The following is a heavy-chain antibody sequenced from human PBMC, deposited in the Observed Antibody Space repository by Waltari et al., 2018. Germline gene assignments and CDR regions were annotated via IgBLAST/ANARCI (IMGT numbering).Heavy chain of an antibody. Sequence: QVQLQQWGAGLLKPSETLSLTCAVYGGSFSGYYWSWIRQPPGKGLGWIGEINHSGSTNYNPALKSRVTISVDTSKNQFSLKLSSVTAADTAVYYCARGRRWLQPYYYYGMDVWGQGTTVTVSS. CDR3: ARGRRWLQPYYYYGMDV. CDR2: INHSGST. V-gene: IGHV4-34*01. CDR1: GGSFSGYY. D-gene: IGHD5-12*01. J-gene: IGHJ6*02.